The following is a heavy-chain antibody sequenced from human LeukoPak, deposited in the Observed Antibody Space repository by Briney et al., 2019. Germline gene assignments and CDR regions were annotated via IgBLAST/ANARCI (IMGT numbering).Heavy chain of an antibody. D-gene: IGHD6-13*01. V-gene: IGHV4-39*07. CDR3: ARFHTSSWFFDS. Sequence: SETLSLTCTVSGGSISGSGYYWVWIRQPPGKGLEWIATIYYTGSTYYNPSLRSRVTISVDTSKNQFSLRLSSVTAADTAVYYCARFHTSSWFFDSWGQGILVTVSS. CDR2: IYYTGST. J-gene: IGHJ4*02. CDR1: GGSISGSGYY.